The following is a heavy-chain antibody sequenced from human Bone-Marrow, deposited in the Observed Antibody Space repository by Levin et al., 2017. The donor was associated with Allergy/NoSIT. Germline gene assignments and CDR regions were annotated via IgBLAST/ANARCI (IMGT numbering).Heavy chain of an antibody. CDR3: AAGDRGAARFYYFDY. J-gene: IGHJ4*02. Sequence: PSETLSLTCTVSGGSISSSSYYWGWIRQPPGKGLEWIGSIYYSGSTYYNPSLKSRVTISVDTSKNQFSLKLSSVTAADTAVYYCAAGDRGAARFYYFDYWGQGTLVTVSS. CDR1: GGSISSSSYY. CDR2: IYYSGST. V-gene: IGHV4-39*01. D-gene: IGHD6-6*01.